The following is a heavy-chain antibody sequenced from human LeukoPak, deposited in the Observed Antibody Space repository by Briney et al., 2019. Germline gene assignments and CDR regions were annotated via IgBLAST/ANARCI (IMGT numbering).Heavy chain of an antibody. J-gene: IGHJ4*02. CDR1: GVSFSTYY. V-gene: IGHV4-34*01. CDR3: ARQLYGSDY. CDR2: VNHSGYT. D-gene: IGHD4-17*01. Sequence: SETLSLTCDVSGVSFSTYYWSWIRQSPEKGLEWIGEVNHSGYTNYNPSPKGRVTISVGTSKNQFSLKLSSVTAADTAVYYCARQLYGSDYWGQGTLVTVSS.